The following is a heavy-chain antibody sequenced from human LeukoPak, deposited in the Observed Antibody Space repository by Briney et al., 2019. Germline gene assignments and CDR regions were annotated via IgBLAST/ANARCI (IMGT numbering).Heavy chain of an antibody. Sequence: GGSLRLSCAASGFTFSSYAMHWVRQAPGKGLEWVAVISYDGSNKYYADSVKGRFTISRDNSKNTLYLQMNSLRAEDTAVYYCAKDLAMTTVTWIDYWGQGTLVTVSS. J-gene: IGHJ4*02. CDR2: ISYDGSNK. V-gene: IGHV3-30*04. CDR3: AKDLAMTTVTWIDY. D-gene: IGHD4-17*01. CDR1: GFTFSSYA.